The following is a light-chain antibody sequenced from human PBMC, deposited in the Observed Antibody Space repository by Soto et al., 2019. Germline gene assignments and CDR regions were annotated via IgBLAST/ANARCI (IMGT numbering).Light chain of an antibody. V-gene: IGKV3-11*01. CDR1: QSVSTY. Sequence: EIVLTQSPATLSLSPGERATLSCRASQSVSTYFAWYQQKPGQAPRLLIYDVSKRATGIPARFSGSGSGTDFTLTIGSLEPEDFAVYYCQQRGNWPWTFGQGTKVEIK. CDR3: QQRGNWPWT. J-gene: IGKJ1*01. CDR2: DVS.